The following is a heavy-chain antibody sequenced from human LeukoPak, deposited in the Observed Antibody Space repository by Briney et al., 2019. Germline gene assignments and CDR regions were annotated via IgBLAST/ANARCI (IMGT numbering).Heavy chain of an antibody. V-gene: IGHV4-39*07. D-gene: IGHD6-19*01. J-gene: IGHJ4*02. CDR3: AGVGIAVAGPDY. Sequence: SSETLSLTCTVSGGSISSSSYYWGWIRQPPGKGLEWIGSIYYSGSTYYNPSLKSRVTISVDTSKNQFSLKLSSVTATDTAVYYCAGVGIAVAGPDYWGQGTLVTVSS. CDR1: GGSISSSSYY. CDR2: IYYSGST.